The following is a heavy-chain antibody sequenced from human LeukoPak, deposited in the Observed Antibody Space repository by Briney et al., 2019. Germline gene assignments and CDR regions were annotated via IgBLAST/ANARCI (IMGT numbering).Heavy chain of an antibody. D-gene: IGHD1-26*01. J-gene: IGHJ4*02. CDR1: GFTFSSYW. V-gene: IGHV3-7*01. CDR2: IKQDGSEK. CDR3: STVGALYYFDY. Sequence: GGSLRLSCAASGFTFSSYWMSWVRQAPGKGLEWVANIKQDGSEKYYVDSVKGRFTISRDNAKNSLYLQMNSLRAEDTAVYYCSTVGALYYFDYWGQGTLVTVSS.